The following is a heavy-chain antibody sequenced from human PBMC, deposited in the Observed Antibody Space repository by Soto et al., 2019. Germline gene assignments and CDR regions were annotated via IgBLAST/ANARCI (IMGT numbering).Heavy chain of an antibody. D-gene: IGHD4-17*01. CDR2: ISFDGNNK. CDR3: TKIQQLSTVTKLGY. CDR1: GFTLSTYG. Sequence: QVQLVESGGGVVQPGRSLRLSCAASGFTLSTYGMHWVREAPGKGLEWVAVISFDGNNKSYADSVKGRFTIARDNSKDTLFLQLDSLRAEDTAVYYCTKIQQLSTVTKLGYWGQGTLVTVYS. J-gene: IGHJ4*02. V-gene: IGHV3-30*18.